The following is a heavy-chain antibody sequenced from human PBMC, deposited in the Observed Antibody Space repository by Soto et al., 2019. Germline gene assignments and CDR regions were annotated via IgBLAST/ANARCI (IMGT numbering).Heavy chain of an antibody. J-gene: IGHJ5*02. CDR3: AKDVGYCTNGVCLYNWFDP. D-gene: IGHD2-8*01. Sequence: QVQLVESGGGVAQPGRSLRLSCAASGFTFNSYGIHWVRQAPGKALEWVAVISYDGNNIYYGDSVQGRFTISRDNSKNTIYLQMNSLRAEDTAVYYCAKDVGYCTNGVCLYNWFDPWGQGNLVTVSS. CDR1: GFTFNSYG. V-gene: IGHV3-30*18. CDR2: ISYDGNNI.